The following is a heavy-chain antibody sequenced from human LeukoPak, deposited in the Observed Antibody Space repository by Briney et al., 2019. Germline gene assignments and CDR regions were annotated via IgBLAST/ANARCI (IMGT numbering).Heavy chain of an antibody. V-gene: IGHV3-30*04. CDR3: AAIDMGRDF. D-gene: IGHD1-26*01. CDR1: GFTFSSYT. CDR2: ISNDGSDK. J-gene: IGHJ4*02. Sequence: HAGGSLRLSCAASGFTFSSYTMHWVCQAPGKGLEWVALISNDGSDKHYADSVKGRFTISRDNSKNALYLQMDSLRGEDTAVYYCAAIDMGRDFWGQGTLVTVSS.